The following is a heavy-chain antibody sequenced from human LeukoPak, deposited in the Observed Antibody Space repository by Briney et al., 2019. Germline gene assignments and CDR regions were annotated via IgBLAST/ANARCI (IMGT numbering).Heavy chain of an antibody. CDR3: ARPVVPAATSGFDY. CDR2: ISYSGGT. CDR1: GGSISSSTYY. D-gene: IGHD2-2*01. V-gene: IGHV4-39*01. J-gene: IGHJ4*02. Sequence: SETLSLTCTVAGGSISSSTYYWGWIRQPPGQGLEWIGSISYSGGTYYNPSLKSRVTISIVTSKNQFSLRLTSVTAADTAVYYCARPVVPAATSGFDYWGQGTLVTVSS.